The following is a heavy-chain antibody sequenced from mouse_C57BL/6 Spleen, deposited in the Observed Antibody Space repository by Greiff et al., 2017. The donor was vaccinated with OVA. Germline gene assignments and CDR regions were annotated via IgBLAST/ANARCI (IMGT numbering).Heavy chain of an antibody. CDR3: ARSNYDYDGGAMDY. V-gene: IGHV1-20*01. J-gene: IGHJ4*01. CDR1: GYSFTGYF. CDR2: INPYNGDT. D-gene: IGHD2-4*01. Sequence: EVQLQQSGPELVKPGDSVKISCKASGYSFTGYFMNWVMQSHGKSLEWIGRINPYNGDTFYNQKFKGKATLTVDKSSSTAHMELRSLTSEDSAVYYCARSNYDYDGGAMDYWGQGTSVTVSS.